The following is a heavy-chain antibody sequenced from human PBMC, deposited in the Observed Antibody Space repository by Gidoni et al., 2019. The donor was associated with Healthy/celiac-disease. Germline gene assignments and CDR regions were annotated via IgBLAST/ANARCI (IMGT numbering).Heavy chain of an antibody. CDR1: GFTFRSYV. CDR3: AKDGGGEVVVAAPFDY. Sequence: QVQLVESGGGVLQPGRSLRPSCAASGFTFRSYVLHWVRQAPGKGLEWVAVISYDGSNKYDADSVKGRFTISRDNSKNTLYLQMNSLRAEDTAVYYCAKDGGGEVVVAAPFDYWGQGTLVTVSS. CDR2: ISYDGSNK. V-gene: IGHV3-30*18. J-gene: IGHJ4*02. D-gene: IGHD2-15*01.